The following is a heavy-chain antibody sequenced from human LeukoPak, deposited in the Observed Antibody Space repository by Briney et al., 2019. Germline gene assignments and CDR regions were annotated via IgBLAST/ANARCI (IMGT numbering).Heavy chain of an antibody. D-gene: IGHD3-22*01. CDR2: IYTSGST. V-gene: IGHV4-4*07. CDR3: ARDLGYYYDSSGYYYGAFDI. Sequence: PSETLSLTCAVYGGSFSGYYWSWIRQPAGKGLEWIGRIYTSGSTNYNPSLKSRVTISVDTSKNQFSLKLSSVTAADTAVYYCARDLGYYYDSSGYYYGAFDIWGQGTMVTVSS. J-gene: IGHJ3*02. CDR1: GGSFSGYY.